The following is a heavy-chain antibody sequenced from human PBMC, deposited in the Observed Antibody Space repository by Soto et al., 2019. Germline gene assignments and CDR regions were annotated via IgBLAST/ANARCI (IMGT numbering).Heavy chain of an antibody. CDR3: ARDGYCTRTSCSAGEAY. V-gene: IGHV3-33*01. J-gene: IGHJ4*02. Sequence: GGSLRLSCAASGFTFSSYGMHWVRQAPGKGLEWVAVIWYNGSKKYYADSVKGRFTISRDNSKNTLFLEMNSLRAEDTAFYYCARDGYCTRTSCSAGEAYWGQGTLVTVSS. CDR1: GFTFSSYG. CDR2: IWYNGSKK. D-gene: IGHD2-2*03.